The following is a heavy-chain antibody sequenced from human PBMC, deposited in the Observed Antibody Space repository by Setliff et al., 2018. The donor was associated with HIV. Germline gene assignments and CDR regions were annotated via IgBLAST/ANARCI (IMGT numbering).Heavy chain of an antibody. CDR1: GGSASNSRYY. D-gene: IGHD3-10*01. Sequence: PSETLSLTCTVSGGSASNSRYYWAWIRQPPGKGLEYIGSIHYNEKTYYNPSLKSRVTISIDTSNNQFSLRLSSVTAADTAVYYCARRGDMVRGSTFDIWSQGTMVTVSS. V-gene: IGHV4-39*01. J-gene: IGHJ3*02. CDR3: ARRGDMVRGSTFDI. CDR2: IHYNEKT.